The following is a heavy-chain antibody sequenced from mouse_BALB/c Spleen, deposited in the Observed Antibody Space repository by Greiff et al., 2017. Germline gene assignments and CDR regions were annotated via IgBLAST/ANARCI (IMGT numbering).Heavy chain of an antibody. Sequence: QVQLKESGPELVKPGASVKMSCKASGYTFTSYYIHWVKQRPGQGLEWIGWIYPGDGSTKYNEKFKGKTTLTADKSSSTAYMLLSSLTSEDSAIYFCARRHYGNYYFDYWGQGTTLTVSS. D-gene: IGHD2-1*01. CDR1: GYTFTSYY. V-gene: IGHV1S56*01. CDR3: ARRHYGNYYFDY. CDR2: IYPGDGST. J-gene: IGHJ2*01.